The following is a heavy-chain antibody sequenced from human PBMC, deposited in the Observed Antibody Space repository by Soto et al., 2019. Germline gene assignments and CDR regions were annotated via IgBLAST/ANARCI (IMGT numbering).Heavy chain of an antibody. V-gene: IGHV1-2*02. CDR1: GYTLSDYF. CDR3: ARSYDL. J-gene: IGHJ4*02. Sequence: ASVKISCKASGYTLSDYFIHWVRQAPGQCLEWMGSVIPDSGTPYYAQMFKGRVTMTRDTTLGTAYLVLTTLENVDTAVYYFARSYDLWGPGTLVTASS. CDR2: VIPDSGTP.